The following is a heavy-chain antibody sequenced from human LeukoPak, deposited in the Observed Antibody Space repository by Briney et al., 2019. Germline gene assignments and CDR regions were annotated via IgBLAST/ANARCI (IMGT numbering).Heavy chain of an antibody. Sequence: PGGSLRLSCAASGFTFSSYAMNWVRQTPGKGLEWVSRISGSGAMTYYADSVKGRFTISRDNSKNTLFLQVNSLRAEDTAVYYCAKNGIAGLGDNWFDSWGHGTLVTVSS. V-gene: IGHV3-23*01. CDR2: ISGSGAMT. CDR3: AKNGIAGLGDNWFDS. D-gene: IGHD6-13*01. CDR1: GFTFSSYA. J-gene: IGHJ5*01.